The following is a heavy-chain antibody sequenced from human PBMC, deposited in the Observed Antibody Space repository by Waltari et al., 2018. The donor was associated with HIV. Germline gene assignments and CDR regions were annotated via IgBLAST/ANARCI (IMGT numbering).Heavy chain of an antibody. Sequence: QVQLVESGGGVVQPGRSLRLSCAASGFTFSSYAMLWVRQAPGKGLEWVAVISYDGSNKYYADSVKGRFTISRDNSKNTLYLQMNSLRAEDTAVYYCARRPQYYYYGMDVWGQGTTVTVSS. CDR2: ISYDGSNK. V-gene: IGHV3-30-3*01. CDR1: GFTFSSYA. D-gene: IGHD6-6*01. J-gene: IGHJ6*02. CDR3: ARRPQYYYYGMDV.